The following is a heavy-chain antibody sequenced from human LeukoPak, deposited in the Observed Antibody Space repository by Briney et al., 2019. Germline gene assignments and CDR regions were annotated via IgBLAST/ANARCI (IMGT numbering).Heavy chain of an antibody. J-gene: IGHJ3*02. D-gene: IGHD4-23*01. CDR3: ARGLLGNDGAFDI. CDR1: GGSISSGGYS. CDR2: IYHSGST. V-gene: IGHV4-30-2*01. Sequence: SETLSLTCAVSGGSISSGGYSWSWIRQPPGKGLEWIGYIYHSGSTYYNPSLKSRVTILVDRSKNQFSLKLSSVTAADTAVYYCARGLLGNDGAFDIWGQGTMVTVSS.